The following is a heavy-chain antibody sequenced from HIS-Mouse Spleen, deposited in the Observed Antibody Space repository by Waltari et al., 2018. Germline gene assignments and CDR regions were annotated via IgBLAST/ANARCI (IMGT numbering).Heavy chain of an antibody. V-gene: IGHV4-34*01. J-gene: IGHJ4*02. CDR3: ARGRDSGSYYFDY. Sequence: QVQLQQWGAGLLKPSETLSLTCAVYGGSFSGYYWSWIRQPPGKGLEWIGEINHSGSTNYNTSLKSRVTISVDTSKNQFSLKLSSVTAADTAVYYCARGRDSGSYYFDYWGQGTLVTVSS. CDR1: GGSFSGYY. D-gene: IGHD1-26*01. CDR2: INHSGST.